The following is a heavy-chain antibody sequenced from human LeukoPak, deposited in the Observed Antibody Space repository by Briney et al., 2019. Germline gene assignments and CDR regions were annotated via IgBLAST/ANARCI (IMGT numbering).Heavy chain of an antibody. Sequence: ASVKVSCKASGYTFTGYYMHSVRQAPGQGLEWMGWINPNSGGTNYAQKFQGRVTMTRDTSISTAYMELSRLRSDDTAVYYCARVGWRRLGNFVDYWGQGTLVTVSS. J-gene: IGHJ4*02. CDR2: INPNSGGT. V-gene: IGHV1-2*02. CDR1: GYTFTGYY. D-gene: IGHD5-12*01. CDR3: ARVGWRRLGNFVDY.